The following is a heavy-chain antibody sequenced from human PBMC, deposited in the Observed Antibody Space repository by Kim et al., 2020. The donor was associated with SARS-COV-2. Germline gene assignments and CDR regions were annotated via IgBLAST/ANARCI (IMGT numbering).Heavy chain of an antibody. CDR2: ISWNSGSI. J-gene: IGHJ6*02. D-gene: IGHD3-3*01. CDR1: GFTFDDYA. V-gene: IGHV3-9*01. CDR3: AIIRPLDV. Sequence: GGSLRLSCAASGFTFDDYAMHWVWQAPGKGLEWVSGISWNSGSIGYADSVKGRFTISRDNAKNSLYLQMNSLRAEDTALYYCAIIRPLDVWGQGTTVTVSS.